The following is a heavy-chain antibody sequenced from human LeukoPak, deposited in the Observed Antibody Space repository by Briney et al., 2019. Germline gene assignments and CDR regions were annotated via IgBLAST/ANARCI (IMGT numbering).Heavy chain of an antibody. J-gene: IGHJ4*02. D-gene: IGHD2-2*01. V-gene: IGHV3-11*06. Sequence: GGSLRLSCAASGFTFSDYYMSWIRHAPGKGLEWVSSISSSSSYIYYADSVKGRFTISRDNAKNSLYLQMNSLRAEDTAVYYCAREGLPIYCSSTSCYEGLYWGQGTLVTVSS. CDR1: GFTFSDYY. CDR3: AREGLPIYCSSTSCYEGLY. CDR2: ISSSSSYI.